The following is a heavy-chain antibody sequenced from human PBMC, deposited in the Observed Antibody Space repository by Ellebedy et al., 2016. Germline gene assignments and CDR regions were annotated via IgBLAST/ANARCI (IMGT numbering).Heavy chain of an antibody. CDR2: IKQSGGT. D-gene: IGHD2-2*01. V-gene: IGHV4-34*01. Sequence: SETLSLXXAVSGESFSPYGWAWIRQPPGKGLEWIGEIKQSGGTGYKPSLTSRLIITMESFKRQFSLKLTSVTAADTAMYYCARVLPGAMPAIDYWGQGTLVTVSS. J-gene: IGHJ4*02. CDR3: ARVLPGAMPAIDY. CDR1: GESFSPYG.